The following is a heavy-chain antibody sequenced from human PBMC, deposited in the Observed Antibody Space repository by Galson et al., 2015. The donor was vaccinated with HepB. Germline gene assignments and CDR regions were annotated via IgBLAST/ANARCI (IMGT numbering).Heavy chain of an antibody. V-gene: IGHV3-21*01. CDR3: ARDFASSSSGLGYYYYGMDV. Sequence: SLRLSCAASGFTFSSYSMNRVRQAPGKGLEWVSSISSSSSYIYYADSVKGRFTISRDNAKNSLYLQMNSLRAEDTAVYYCARDFASSSSGLGYYYYGMDVWGQGTTVTVSS. CDR2: ISSSSSYI. D-gene: IGHD6-6*01. J-gene: IGHJ6*02. CDR1: GFTFSSYS.